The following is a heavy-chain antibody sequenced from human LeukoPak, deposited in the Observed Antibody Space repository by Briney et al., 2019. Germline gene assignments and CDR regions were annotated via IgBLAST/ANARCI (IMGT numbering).Heavy chain of an antibody. Sequence: SETLSLTCTVSGASIYTSSSYWGWIRQPPGKGLEWIASVYYTGSTYYSPSLKSQATISVDTSKNQFSLELNSVTAADTAVYYCTTSRTNDCSSPSCYTDYWGQGTLVTVSS. V-gene: IGHV4-39*01. D-gene: IGHD2-2*02. CDR1: GASIYTSSSY. CDR2: VYYTGST. CDR3: TTSRTNDCSSPSCYTDY. J-gene: IGHJ4*02.